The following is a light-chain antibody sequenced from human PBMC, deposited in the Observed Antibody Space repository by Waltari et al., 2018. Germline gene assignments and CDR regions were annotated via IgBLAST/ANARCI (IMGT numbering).Light chain of an antibody. CDR2: AAS. CDR3: QQSYSASWT. Sequence: DIQMTQSPSSLSASVGDRVTIRCRSSQTISTSLSWYQAKPGKAPQLLFFAASSLQTDVPSRFSGDGAGTDFTLTISSLQPADIATYYCQQSYSASWTFGQGTKVEIK. V-gene: IGKV1-39*01. J-gene: IGKJ1*01. CDR1: QTISTS.